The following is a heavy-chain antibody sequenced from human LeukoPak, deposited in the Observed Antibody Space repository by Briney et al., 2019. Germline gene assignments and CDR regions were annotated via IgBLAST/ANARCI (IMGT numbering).Heavy chain of an antibody. J-gene: IGHJ6*02. CDR2: MRFDGNTK. V-gene: IGHV3-33*06. D-gene: IGHD1-1*01. CDR3: AKDKGNQQLYALDV. Sequence: GRSPRLSCAASGFLVNDYGMHWVRQAPGKGPEWVAAMRFDGNTKYYVDSVKGRFTISRDTSENTLFLQMNSLRDEDTATYYCAKDKGNQQLYALDVWGQGTTVSVSS. CDR1: GFLVNDYG.